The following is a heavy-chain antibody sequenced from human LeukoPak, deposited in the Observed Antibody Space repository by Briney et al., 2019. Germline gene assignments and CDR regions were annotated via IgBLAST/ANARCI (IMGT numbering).Heavy chain of an antibody. CDR1: GFTFSTHA. CDR3: AKDTFGVYYYYGMDV. CDR2: ISGSGGST. J-gene: IGHJ6*02. V-gene: IGHV3-23*01. Sequence: GGSPRHSCAASGFTFSTHAMSWVRQAPGKGLEWVSAISGSGGSTYYADSVKGRFTISRDNSKNTLYLQMNSLRAEDTAVYYCAKDTFGVYYYYGMDVWGQGTTVTVSS. D-gene: IGHD3-10*01.